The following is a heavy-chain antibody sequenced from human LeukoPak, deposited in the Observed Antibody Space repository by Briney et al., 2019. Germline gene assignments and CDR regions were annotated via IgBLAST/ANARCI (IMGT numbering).Heavy chain of an antibody. CDR3: ARVGIDSGSFADFDY. CDR1: GYSISSDYY. CDR2: IYHSGST. Sequence: SETLSLTCTVSGYSISSDYYWGWIRQPPGKGLEWIGSIYHSGSTYYNPSLKSRVTISVDTSKEQFSLKLSSVTAADTAVYFCARVGIDSGSFADFDYWGQGTLVTVSS. D-gene: IGHD1-26*01. V-gene: IGHV4-38-2*02. J-gene: IGHJ4*02.